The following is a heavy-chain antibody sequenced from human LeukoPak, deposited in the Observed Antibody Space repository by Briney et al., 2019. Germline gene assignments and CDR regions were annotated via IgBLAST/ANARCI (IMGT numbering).Heavy chain of an antibody. J-gene: IGHJ4*02. V-gene: IGHV3-9*01. CDR3: ARGGASFDY. CDR1: GFTFDDYA. Sequence: GGSLRLSCAASGFTFDDYAMHWVRQAPGKGLEWVSGISWNSGSIGYADSVKGRFTISRDNAKNSLYLQVNSLRAEDTALYYCARGGASFDYWGQGTLVTVSS. CDR2: ISWNSGSI. D-gene: IGHD3-16*01.